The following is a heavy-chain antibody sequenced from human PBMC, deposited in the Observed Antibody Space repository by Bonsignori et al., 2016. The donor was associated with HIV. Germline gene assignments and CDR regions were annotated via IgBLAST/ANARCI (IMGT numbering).Heavy chain of an antibody. D-gene: IGHD2-15*01. J-gene: IGHJ6*03. CDR3: ARAGGWTYSTSYMDV. V-gene: IGHV4-39*07. CDR1: GGVISDALYY. Sequence: QLQLQESGPGLVKPSETLSLTCTVSGGVISDALYYWTWIRQPPGKGLEWIGNIYYSGSTHYNPSLEGRVTLSVDTSKNHFSLRLTSVTAXDTAIYYCARAGGWTYSTSYMDVWGQGTTVTVFS. CDR2: IYYSGST.